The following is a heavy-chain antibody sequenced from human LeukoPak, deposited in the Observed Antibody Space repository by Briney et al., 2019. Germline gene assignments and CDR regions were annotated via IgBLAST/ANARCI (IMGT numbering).Heavy chain of an antibody. CDR1: GYIFTAYS. D-gene: IGHD3-3*01. J-gene: IGHJ5*02. CDR2: INPNSGGT. CDR3: ARPLHNYYDFWSGLNWFDP. Sequence: GASVKVSCKASGYIFTAYSLHWVRQAPGQGLEWMGWINPNSGGTNYAQKFQGRVTMTRDTSISTAYMELSRLRSDDTAVYYCARPLHNYYDFWSGLNWFDPWGQGTLVTVSS. V-gene: IGHV1-2*02.